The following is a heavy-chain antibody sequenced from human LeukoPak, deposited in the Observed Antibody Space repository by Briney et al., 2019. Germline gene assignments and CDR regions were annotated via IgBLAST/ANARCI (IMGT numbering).Heavy chain of an antibody. D-gene: IGHD3-22*01. J-gene: IGHJ3*02. CDR2: INHSGST. V-gene: IGHV4-34*01. CDR3: AREGLRYYYYDSSGDAFDI. CDR1: GGSFSGYY. Sequence: KSSETLSLTCAVYGGSFSGYYWSWIRQPPGKGLEWIGEINHSGSTNYNPSLKSRVTISVDTSKKQFSLKLSSVTAADTAVYYCAREGLRYYYYDSSGDAFDIWGQGTMVTVSS.